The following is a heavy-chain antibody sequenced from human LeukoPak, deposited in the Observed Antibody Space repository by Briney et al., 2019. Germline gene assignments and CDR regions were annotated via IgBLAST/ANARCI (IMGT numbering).Heavy chain of an antibody. V-gene: IGHV3-11*05. D-gene: IGHD3-22*01. J-gene: IGHJ4*02. CDR1: GFSVSDYS. CDR2: VMSGRGST. Sequence: PAGSQRLSCAASGFSVSDYSISWIRQSPGKGPEWISYVMSGRGSTNYADSVKGRFTISRDNAKNSVALKLDGLRADDTAVYFCARERRGNYYAFESWGQGTLVTVSS. CDR3: ARERRGNYYAFES.